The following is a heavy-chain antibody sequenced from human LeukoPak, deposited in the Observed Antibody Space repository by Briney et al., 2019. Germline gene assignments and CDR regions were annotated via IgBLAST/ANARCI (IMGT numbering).Heavy chain of an antibody. J-gene: IGHJ4*02. V-gene: IGHV3-30*04. Sequence: GGSLRLSCAASGFTFSSYAMHRVRQAPGKGLEWVAVISYDGSNKYYADSVKGRFTISRDNSKNTLYLQMNSLRAEDTAVYYCAREGDLRPFDYWGQGTLVTVSS. CDR2: ISYDGSNK. D-gene: IGHD2-21*02. CDR1: GFTFSSYA. CDR3: AREGDLRPFDY.